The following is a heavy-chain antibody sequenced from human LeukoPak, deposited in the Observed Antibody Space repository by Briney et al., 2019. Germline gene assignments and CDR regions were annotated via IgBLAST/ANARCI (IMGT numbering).Heavy chain of an antibody. Sequence: SETLSLTCTVPGGSISSYYWSWIRQPPGKGLEWIGYIYYSGSTNYNPSLKSRVTISVDTSKNQFSLKLSSVTAADTAVYYCARAVAGRYYFGYWGQGTLVTVSS. CDR2: IYYSGST. V-gene: IGHV4-59*01. CDR3: ARAVAGRYYFGY. J-gene: IGHJ4*02. D-gene: IGHD6-19*01. CDR1: GGSISSYY.